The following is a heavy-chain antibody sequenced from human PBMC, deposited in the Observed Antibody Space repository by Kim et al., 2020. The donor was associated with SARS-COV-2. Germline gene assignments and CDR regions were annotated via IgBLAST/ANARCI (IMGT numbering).Heavy chain of an antibody. CDR3: ASKRTVTTDYYGMDV. D-gene: IGHD4-17*01. Sequence: DSVQGRFTISRDNSKNTLYLQMNSLRAEDTAVYYCASKRTVTTDYYGMDVWGQGTTVTVSS. V-gene: IGHV3-53*01. J-gene: IGHJ6*02.